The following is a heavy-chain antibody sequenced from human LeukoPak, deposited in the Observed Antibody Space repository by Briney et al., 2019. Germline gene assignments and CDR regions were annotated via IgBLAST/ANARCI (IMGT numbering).Heavy chain of an antibody. CDR3: AIPPGGYYFN. CDR1: GFTFSSYW. Sequence: GGSLNLSCEASGFTFSSYWMSWVRQAPGKGLEWVANIKQDGTEKYYVDSVKGRFTISRDTAKNSLYLQMNSLRAEDTAVYYCAIPPGGYYFNWGQGTLVTVSS. CDR2: IKQDGTEK. J-gene: IGHJ4*02. D-gene: IGHD3-10*01. V-gene: IGHV3-7*02.